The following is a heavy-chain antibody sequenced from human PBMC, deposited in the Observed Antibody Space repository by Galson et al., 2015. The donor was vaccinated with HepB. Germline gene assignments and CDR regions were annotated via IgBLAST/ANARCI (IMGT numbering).Heavy chain of an antibody. CDR2: IWYDGSNK. Sequence: SLRLSCAASGFTFSSYGMHWARQAPGKGLEWVAVIWYDGSNKYYADSVKGRFTISRDNSKNTLYLQMNSLRAEDTAVYYCARDSCSGGSCFDAFDIWGQGTMVTVSS. J-gene: IGHJ3*02. CDR3: ARDSCSGGSCFDAFDI. V-gene: IGHV3-33*01. D-gene: IGHD2-15*01. CDR1: GFTFSSYG.